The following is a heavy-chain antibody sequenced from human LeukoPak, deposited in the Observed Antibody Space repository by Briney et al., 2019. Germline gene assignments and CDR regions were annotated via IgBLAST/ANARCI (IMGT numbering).Heavy chain of an antibody. CDR1: GYTFTSYY. D-gene: IGHD6-13*01. Sequence: ALVKVSCKASGYTFTSYYMHWVRQAPGQGLEWMGIINPSGGSTSYAQKFQGRVTMTRDMSTSTVYMELSSLRSEDTAVYYCARDLPGRAAAGPYIFDYWGQGTLVTVSS. V-gene: IGHV1-46*01. CDR2: INPSGGST. CDR3: ARDLPGRAAAGPYIFDY. J-gene: IGHJ4*02.